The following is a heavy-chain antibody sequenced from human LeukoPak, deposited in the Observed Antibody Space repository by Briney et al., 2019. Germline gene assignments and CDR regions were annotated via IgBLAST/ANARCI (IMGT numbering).Heavy chain of an antibody. D-gene: IGHD3-10*02. Sequence: GGSLRLSCAASGFTFSSYGMSWVRQAPGKGLEWVSVIYSGGSTYYADSVKGRFTISRDNSKNTLYLQMNSLRAEDTAVYYCAELGITMIGGVWGKGTTVTISS. CDR2: IYSGGST. V-gene: IGHV3-66*01. CDR1: GFTFSSYG. J-gene: IGHJ6*04. CDR3: AELGITMIGGV.